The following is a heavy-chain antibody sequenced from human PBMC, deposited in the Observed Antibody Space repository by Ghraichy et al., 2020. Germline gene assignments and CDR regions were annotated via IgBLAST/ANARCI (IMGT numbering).Heavy chain of an antibody. Sequence: GGSLRLSCAASGFTFSGYWMHWVRQAPGKGLVWVSRIYSDGITTIYADSVKGRFTISRDNAKNTLYLQMNSLKAEDTAVYYCARDYRKVTIDYWGQGTLVTVSS. J-gene: IGHJ4*02. CDR1: GFTFSGYW. V-gene: IGHV3-74*01. CDR2: IYSDGITT. CDR3: ARDYRKVTIDY. D-gene: IGHD4-17*01.